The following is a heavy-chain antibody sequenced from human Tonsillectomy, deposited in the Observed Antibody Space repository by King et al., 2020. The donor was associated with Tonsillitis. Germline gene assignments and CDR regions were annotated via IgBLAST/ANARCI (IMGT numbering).Heavy chain of an antibody. D-gene: IGHD5-24*01. CDR1: GYTFTNYD. J-gene: IGHJ4*02. CDR2: MNPNSGNT. Sequence: QLVQSGAEVKKPGASVKVSCKASGYTFTNYDINWVRQATGQGLEWMGWMNPNSGNTGYAQKFQGRVTMTRNTSISTAYMELSSLRSEYTAVYYCARARGRGLQRLFDYWGQGTLVTVSS. CDR3: ARARGRGLQRLFDY. V-gene: IGHV1-8*01.